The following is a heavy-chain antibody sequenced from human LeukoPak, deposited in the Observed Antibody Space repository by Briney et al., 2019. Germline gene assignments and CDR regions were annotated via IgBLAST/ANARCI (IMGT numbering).Heavy chain of an antibody. CDR1: GYTLTELS. D-gene: IGHD3-16*02. V-gene: IGHV1-24*01. CDR3: ARDRVLGELSLGTFNY. CDR2: FDPEDGET. J-gene: IGHJ4*02. Sequence: ASVKVSCKVSGYTLTELSMHWVRQAPGKGLEWMGGFDPEDGETIYAQKFQGRVTMTEDTSTDTAYMELSRLRSDDTAVYYCARDRVLGELSLGTFNYWGQGTLVTVSS.